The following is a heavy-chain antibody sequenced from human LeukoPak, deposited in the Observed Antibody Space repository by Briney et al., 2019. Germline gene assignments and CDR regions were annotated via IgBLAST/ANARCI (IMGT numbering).Heavy chain of an antibody. Sequence: GASVKVSCKAPGYTFTSYGISWVRQAPGQGLEWMGWISAYNGNTNYAQKFQGRVTITADKSTSTAYMELSSLRSEDTAVYYCARDRPGDREDYWGQGTLVTVSS. CDR3: ARDRPGDREDY. D-gene: IGHD7-27*01. J-gene: IGHJ4*02. CDR1: GYTFTSYG. V-gene: IGHV1-18*01. CDR2: ISAYNGNT.